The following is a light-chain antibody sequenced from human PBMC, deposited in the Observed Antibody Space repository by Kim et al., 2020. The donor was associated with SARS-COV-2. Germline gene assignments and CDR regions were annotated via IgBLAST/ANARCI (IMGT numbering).Light chain of an antibody. Sequence: SPGERATRSRTASQSVNSNLAWYQQKPGQAPTLLIYGASSRATGTPARFSGSGSGTEFTLTISSLQAEYFALYYCQQYNNWPPITFGQGTRLEIK. CDR3: QQYNNWPPIT. V-gene: IGKV3-15*01. J-gene: IGKJ5*01. CDR2: GAS. CDR1: QSVNSN.